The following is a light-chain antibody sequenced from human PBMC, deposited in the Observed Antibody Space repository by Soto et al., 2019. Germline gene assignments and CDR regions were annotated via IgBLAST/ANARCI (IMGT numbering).Light chain of an antibody. V-gene: IGLV2-14*01. CDR2: EVS. CDR1: SSDIGGSDY. J-gene: IGLJ3*02. CDR3: SSYVTSGTLV. Sequence: QSALTQAASVSGSPGQSITISCTGTSSDIGGSDYVSWYQKHPGKAPKVIIYEVSDRPSGVSDRFSGSKSGNTASLTISGLQAEDEADYYWSSYVTSGTLVFGGGTKVTVL.